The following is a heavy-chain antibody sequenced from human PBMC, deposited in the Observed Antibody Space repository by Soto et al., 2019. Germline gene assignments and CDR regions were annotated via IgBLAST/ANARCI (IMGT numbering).Heavy chain of an antibody. CDR3: ASYSGYVHGY. D-gene: IGHD5-12*01. CDR2: IYYSGST. Sequence: PSEALSLTCTVSGGSISSSSYYWGWIRQPPGKGLEWIGSIYYSGSTYYNPSLKSRVTISVDTSKNQFSLKLSSVTAADTAVYYCASYSGYVHGYWGQGTLVTVSS. CDR1: GGSISSSSYY. V-gene: IGHV4-39*01. J-gene: IGHJ4*02.